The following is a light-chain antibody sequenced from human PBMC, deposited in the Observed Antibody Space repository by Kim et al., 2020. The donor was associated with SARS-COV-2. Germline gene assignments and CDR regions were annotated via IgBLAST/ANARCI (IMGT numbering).Light chain of an antibody. CDR3: QQYSPSPPWT. V-gene: IGKV3-20*01. Sequence: PGERATLSCRASQSISTSYLAWYQQKAGQAPRLIIYTTSSRATGIPDRFSGRGSWTDFTLTINRLEPEDFAVYYCQQYSPSPPWTFGQGTKVDIK. J-gene: IGKJ1*01. CDR2: TTS. CDR1: QSISTSY.